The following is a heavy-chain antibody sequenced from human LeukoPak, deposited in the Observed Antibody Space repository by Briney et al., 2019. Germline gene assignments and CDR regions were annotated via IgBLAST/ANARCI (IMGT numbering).Heavy chain of an antibody. CDR3: VRRDGYNFDY. CDR1: GFPFSSYA. Sequence: GGSLRLSCAASGFPFSSYAMHWVRQAPGKGLEYVSAVCSNAACAYYADSVRGKFTISRDNSKNTVYLQMGNLRVEDTAVYYCVRRDGYNFDYWGQGTLVTVSS. V-gene: IGHV3-64*02. CDR2: VCSNAACA. D-gene: IGHD5-24*01. J-gene: IGHJ4*02.